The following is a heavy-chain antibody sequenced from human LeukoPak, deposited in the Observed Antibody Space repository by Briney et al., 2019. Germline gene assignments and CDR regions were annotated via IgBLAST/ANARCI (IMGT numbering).Heavy chain of an antibody. CDR1: GFTFSSYG. J-gene: IGHJ3*01. CDR3: AKGPQTGYSN. D-gene: IGHD6-13*01. V-gene: IGHV3-30*18. Sequence: GGSLRLSCAASGFTFSSYGMHWVRQAPGKGLEWVAVISYDGSNKYYADSVKGRFTISRENSKNTLYLQMNSLRAEDTAVYYCAKGPQTGYSNWGQGTMVTVSS. CDR2: ISYDGSNK.